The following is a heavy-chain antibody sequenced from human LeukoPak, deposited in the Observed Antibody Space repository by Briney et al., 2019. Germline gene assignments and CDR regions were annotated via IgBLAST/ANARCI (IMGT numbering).Heavy chain of an antibody. D-gene: IGHD3-16*01. CDR1: GFTFSNYA. V-gene: IGHV3-30*04. J-gene: IGHJ4*02. CDR3: AGGLAAPPPLGY. Sequence: PGRSLRLSCAASGFTFSNYAMHWVRQAPGKGLEWVAIISYDGSKKYYADSVKGRFTISRDNAKNSLYLQMNSLRAEDTAVYYCAGGLAAPPPLGYWGQGTLVTVSS. CDR2: ISYDGSKK.